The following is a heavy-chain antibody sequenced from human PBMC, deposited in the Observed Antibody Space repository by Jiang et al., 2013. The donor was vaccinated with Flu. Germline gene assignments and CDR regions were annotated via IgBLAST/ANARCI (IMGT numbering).Heavy chain of an antibody. CDR2: ISARGDGT. V-gene: IGHV3-23*01. CDR1: GFTFSTYA. D-gene: IGHD3-16*01. CDR3: AKDWRLDY. Sequence: GLVQPGGSLRLSCAASGFTFSTYAMNWVRQAPGKGLEWVSDISARGDGTHYADSVKGRFTISRDNSKNTLSLQMNSLRVEDTAVYYCAKDWRLDYWGQGTLVTVSS. J-gene: IGHJ4*02.